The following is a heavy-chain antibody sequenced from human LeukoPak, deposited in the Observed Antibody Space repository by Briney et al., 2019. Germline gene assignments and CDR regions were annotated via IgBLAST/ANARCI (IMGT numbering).Heavy chain of an antibody. Sequence: SETLSLTCAVSGGSISSGGYSWRWIRQPPGKGLEWIGYIYYSGSTNYNPSLKSRVTISVDTSKNQFSLKLSSVTAADTAVYYCARHSTLRHDYVWGSYRLWAFDICGQGTMVTVSS. CDR3: ARHSTLRHDYVWGSYRLWAFDI. D-gene: IGHD3-16*02. J-gene: IGHJ3*02. V-gene: IGHV4-61*08. CDR2: IYYSGST. CDR1: GGSISSGGYS.